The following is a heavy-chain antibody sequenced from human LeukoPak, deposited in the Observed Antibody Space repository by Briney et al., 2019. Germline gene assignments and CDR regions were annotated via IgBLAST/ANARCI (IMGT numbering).Heavy chain of an antibody. Sequence: GGSLRHSCAASGFTFSSFAMSWVRQAPGKGLEWVSAVSDSGGTTYYADSVKGRFTISRDNSKNSLYLQMNSLRAEDTAVYYCASHYDFWSGYYADWGQGTLVTVSS. CDR1: GFTFSSFA. D-gene: IGHD3-3*01. CDR3: ASHYDFWSGYYAD. CDR2: VSDSGGTT. J-gene: IGHJ4*02. V-gene: IGHV3-23*01.